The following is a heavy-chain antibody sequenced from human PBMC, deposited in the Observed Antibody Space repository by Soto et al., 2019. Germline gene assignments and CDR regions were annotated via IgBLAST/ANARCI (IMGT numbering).Heavy chain of an antibody. J-gene: IGHJ5*02. CDR3: AGGGQLDP. D-gene: IGHD3-16*01. CDR2: ISSTSSYI. V-gene: IGHV3-21*01. Sequence: KPGGSLRLSCAASGFTFSSYSMNWVRQGPGKGLEWVSSISSTSSYIFYADSVKGRFTVSRDNAKNSLYLQMNGLRAEDTAMYYCAGGGQLDPWGQGTLVTVSS. CDR1: GFTFSSYS.